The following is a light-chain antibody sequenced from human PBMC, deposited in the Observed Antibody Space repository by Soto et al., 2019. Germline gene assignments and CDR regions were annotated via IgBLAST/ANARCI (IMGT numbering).Light chain of an antibody. CDR2: EVS. V-gene: IGLV2-14*01. CDR3: SSYTSSSTLV. Sequence: QSVLTQPASVSGSPGQSITISCTGTSSDVGGYNYVSWYQQHPGKAPKLMIYEVSNRPSGGSNRFSGSKSGNTASLTIAGRQAEDESDYYCSSYTSSSTLVFGGGTKLTVL. CDR1: SSDVGGYNY. J-gene: IGLJ2*01.